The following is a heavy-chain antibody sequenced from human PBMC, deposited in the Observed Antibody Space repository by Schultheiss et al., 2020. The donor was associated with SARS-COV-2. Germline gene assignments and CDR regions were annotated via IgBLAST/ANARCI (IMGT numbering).Heavy chain of an antibody. D-gene: IGHD3-22*01. CDR1: GYTFTSYG. V-gene: IGHV1-69*13. CDR3: ARTVYDSSGP. CDR2: IIPIFGTA. Sequence: SVKVSCKASGYTFTSYGISWVRQAPGQGLEWMGGIIPIFGTANYAQKFQGRVTITADESTSTAYMELSSLRSEDTAVYYCARTVYDSSGPWGQGTLVTVSS. J-gene: IGHJ5*02.